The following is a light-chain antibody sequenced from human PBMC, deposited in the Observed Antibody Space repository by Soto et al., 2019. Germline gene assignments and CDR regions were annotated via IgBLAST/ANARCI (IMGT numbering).Light chain of an antibody. Sequence: DIVMTQSPDSLAVSLGERATINCKSSQSVLYSSNNKNYLAWYQQKPGQPPKLLIYWASTRESGVPDRFSGRGSGTEFTLPISSLQGEDVAVYYCQPYHRPWTFGQGAKVEIK. J-gene: IGKJ1*01. CDR2: WAS. CDR3: QPYHRPWT. CDR1: QSVLYSSNNKNY. V-gene: IGKV4-1*01.